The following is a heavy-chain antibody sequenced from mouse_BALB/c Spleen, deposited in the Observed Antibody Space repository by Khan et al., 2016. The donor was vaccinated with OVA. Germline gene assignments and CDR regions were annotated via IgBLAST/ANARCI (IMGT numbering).Heavy chain of an antibody. CDR2: IYPENVNP. Sequence: QVQLKQSGPELVKPGASVRISCKASGYMFTSYYIHWVKQRPGQGLKWIGWIYPENVNPEYREGFEGKATLPADKSSITASMQPRSLTSEDSAVYFCARAGYGSFAYWGQGTLVTVSA. CDR1: GYMFTSYY. CDR3: ARAGYGSFAY. D-gene: IGHD2-2*01. V-gene: IGHV1S56*01. J-gene: IGHJ3*01.